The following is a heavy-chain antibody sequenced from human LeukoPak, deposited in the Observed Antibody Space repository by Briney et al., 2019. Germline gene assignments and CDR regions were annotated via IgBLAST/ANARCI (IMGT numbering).Heavy chain of an antibody. Sequence: ESPKISCKGSGYSFTSYWIGWVRQMPGKGLEWMGIIYPGDSDTRYSPSFQGQVTISADKSISTAYLQWSSLKASDTAMYYCARLSYYYDSSGYYYPPNFDYWGQGTLVTVSS. D-gene: IGHD3-22*01. CDR2: IYPGDSDT. V-gene: IGHV5-51*01. J-gene: IGHJ4*02. CDR3: ARLSYYYDSSGYYYPPNFDY. CDR1: GYSFTSYW.